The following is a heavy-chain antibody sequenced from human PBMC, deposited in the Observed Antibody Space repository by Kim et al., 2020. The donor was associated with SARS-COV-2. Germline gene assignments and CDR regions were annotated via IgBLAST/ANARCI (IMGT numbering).Heavy chain of an antibody. J-gene: IGHJ4*02. CDR3: AKAAFEQQLSPLDY. D-gene: IGHD6-13*01. V-gene: IGHV3-23*01. Sequence: DSVKGRFTLSRDNSNNTLYLQMNSLRAEDTAMYYCAKAAFEQQLSPLDYWGQGTLVTVSS.